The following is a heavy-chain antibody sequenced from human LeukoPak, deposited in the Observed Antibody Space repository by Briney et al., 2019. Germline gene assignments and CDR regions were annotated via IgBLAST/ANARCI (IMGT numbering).Heavy chain of an antibody. J-gene: IGHJ3*02. CDR3: ARIRDGYNDAYDI. CDR1: GYTFTNYY. CDR2: INPGGDNT. D-gene: IGHD5-24*01. Sequence: ASVKVSCKASGYTFTNYYIHWVRQAPGQGLEWMGLINPGGDNTDYAQNFQGRVTMTMDTSTSTVYMGLSSLRSEDTAVYYCARIRDGYNDAYDIWGQGTMVTVSS. V-gene: IGHV1-46*01.